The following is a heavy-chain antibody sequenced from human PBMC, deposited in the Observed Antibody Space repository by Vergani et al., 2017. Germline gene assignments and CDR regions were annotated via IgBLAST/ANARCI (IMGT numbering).Heavy chain of an antibody. CDR3: ARDGWLGFYYFDY. CDR1: GFTFNSYW. CDR2: IKHDGREK. D-gene: IGHD6-19*01. J-gene: IGHJ4*02. V-gene: IGHV3-7*03. Sequence: EVQLVESGGGLVQPGGSLRLSCAASGFTFNSYWMTWVRQAPGKGLEWVANIKHDGREKYYVDSVKGRFTISRDNAKNSLYLQMNSLRAEDTAVYYCARDGWLGFYYFDYWGQGTLVTVSS.